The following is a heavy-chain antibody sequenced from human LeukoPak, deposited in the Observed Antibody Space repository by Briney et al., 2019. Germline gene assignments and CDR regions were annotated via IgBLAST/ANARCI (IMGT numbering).Heavy chain of an antibody. CDR1: GFSLTTYG. Sequence: SGGSLRLSCAASGFSLTTYGMSWVRQSPGKGLKWVSGIGGYDGSTYYADSLKGRFTISKDTSKNTLYLQMNSLTAGDTAVYYCAKDSHSGYFDYWGQGTLVTVSS. J-gene: IGHJ4*02. CDR3: AKDSHSGYFDY. V-gene: IGHV3-23*01. CDR2: IGGYDGST. D-gene: IGHD1-26*01.